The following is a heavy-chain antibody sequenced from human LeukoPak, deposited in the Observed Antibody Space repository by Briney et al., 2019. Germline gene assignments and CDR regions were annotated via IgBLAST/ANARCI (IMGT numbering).Heavy chain of an antibody. CDR3: ARSYGPYQIDS. Sequence: PQTLSLTRADSDGSMSSDAWTWIRQPPGMALEWIGYIYHSGSAYYNPSLKSRVTISLDRSKNQFSLKLSSMTAADTAFYYCARSYGPYQIDSWGQGTLVTVSS. D-gene: IGHD2-2*01. V-gene: IGHV4-30-2*01. CDR1: DGSMSSDA. J-gene: IGHJ4*02. CDR2: IYHSGSA.